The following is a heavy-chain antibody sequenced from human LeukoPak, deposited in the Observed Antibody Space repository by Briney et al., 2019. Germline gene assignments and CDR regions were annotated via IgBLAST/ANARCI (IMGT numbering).Heavy chain of an antibody. CDR2: MNPNSGNT. Sequence: GASVKVSFKASGYTFTSYDINWVRQATGQGLEWMGWMNPNSGNTGYAQKFQGRVTMTRNTSISTAYMELSSLRSEDTAVYYCARRICSSTSCKFYYYYGMDVWGQGTTVTVSS. D-gene: IGHD2-2*01. V-gene: IGHV1-8*01. CDR1: GYTFTSYD. J-gene: IGHJ6*02. CDR3: ARRICSSTSCKFYYYYGMDV.